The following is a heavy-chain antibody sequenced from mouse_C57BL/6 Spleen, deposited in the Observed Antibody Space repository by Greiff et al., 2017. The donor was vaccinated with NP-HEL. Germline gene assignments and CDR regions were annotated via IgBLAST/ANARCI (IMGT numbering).Heavy chain of an antibody. D-gene: IGHD1-1*01. CDR3: ARIYYFGSSRAFYYAMDY. V-gene: IGHV8-12*01. Sequence: QVTLKESGPGILQSSQTLSLTCSFSGFSLSTSGMGVSWIRQPSGKGLEWLAHIYWDADKRYNPSLKSLLLISKDTSRNQVFLKITSVDTAETATYFCARIYYFGSSRAFYYAMDYWGQGTSVTVSS. CDR1: GFSLSTSGMG. CDR2: IYWDADK. J-gene: IGHJ4*01.